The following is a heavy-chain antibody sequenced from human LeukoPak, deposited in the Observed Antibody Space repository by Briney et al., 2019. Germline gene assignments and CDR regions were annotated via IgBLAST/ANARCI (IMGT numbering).Heavy chain of an antibody. CDR3: ARDRGSPAVGTLGY. Sequence: GGSLRLSCAASGFTFNTYSMNWVRQAPGKGLEWVSSISDNSNYIYYSDSVEGRFTISRDNAKNSLYLQMNSLRAEDTAVYYCARDRGSPAVGTLGYWGQGTLVTVSS. V-gene: IGHV3-21*01. CDR1: GFTFNTYS. J-gene: IGHJ4*02. CDR2: ISDNSNYI. D-gene: IGHD2-21*02.